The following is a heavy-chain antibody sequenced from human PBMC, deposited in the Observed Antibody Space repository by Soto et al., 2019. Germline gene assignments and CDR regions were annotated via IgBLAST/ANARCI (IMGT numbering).Heavy chain of an antibody. V-gene: IGHV1-69*13. CDR2: IIPIFGTA. CDR3: ARGSSGYWYYFDY. J-gene: IGHJ4*02. D-gene: IGHD3-22*01. CDR1: GGPFSSYA. Sequence: SVKVSCKASGGPFSSYASSWVRQDPGRGLEWMGGIIPIFGTANYAQKFQGRVTITADESTSTAYMELSSLRSEDTAVYYGARGSSGYWYYFDYWGQGPLVTVSS.